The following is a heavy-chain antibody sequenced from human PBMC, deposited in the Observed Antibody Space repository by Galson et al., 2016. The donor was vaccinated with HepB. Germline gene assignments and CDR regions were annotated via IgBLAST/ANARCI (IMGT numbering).Heavy chain of an antibody. V-gene: IGHV3-7*05. J-gene: IGHJ3*02. D-gene: IGHD2-2*01. Sequence: SLRLSCAASGFTFSTYYMTWVRQPPGKGLEWVAGIKQDGSEKYYVDSVKGRFTISRDNAKNSLYVQMDSLRAEDTAVYFCARERFCSSATCYVGDAFDIGRQGKIFTVSS. CDR3: ARERFCSSATCYVGDAFDI. CDR1: GFTFSTYY. CDR2: IKQDGSEK.